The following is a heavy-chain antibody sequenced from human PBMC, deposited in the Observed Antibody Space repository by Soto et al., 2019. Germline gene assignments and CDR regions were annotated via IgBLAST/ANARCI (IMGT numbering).Heavy chain of an antibody. Sequence: SETLSLTCTVSGGSISSSSYYWGWIRQAPGKGREWIGSNYYSGSTYYTPPLKSRVTISVDTSKNQFSLTLSSVTAADTAVYYCASRTSPQLVLSYYYYYGMDVWGQGTTPTVSS. CDR1: GGSISSSSYY. V-gene: IGHV4-39*01. CDR2: NYYSGST. D-gene: IGHD6-13*01. J-gene: IGHJ6*02. CDR3: ASRTSPQLVLSYYYYYGMDV.